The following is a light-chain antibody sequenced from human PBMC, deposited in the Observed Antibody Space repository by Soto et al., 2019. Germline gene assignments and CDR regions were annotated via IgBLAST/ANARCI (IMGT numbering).Light chain of an antibody. J-gene: IGKJ1*01. V-gene: IGKV1D-13*01. Sequence: IQLTQSPSFLSASVGDRVTITCRASQSISSYLNWYQQKPGKAPKLLIYDVSSLESGVPSRFSGSGSGTEFTLTISSLQPDDFATYYCQQYHEYWFGQGTKVDIK. CDR2: DVS. CDR3: QQYHEYW. CDR1: QSISSY.